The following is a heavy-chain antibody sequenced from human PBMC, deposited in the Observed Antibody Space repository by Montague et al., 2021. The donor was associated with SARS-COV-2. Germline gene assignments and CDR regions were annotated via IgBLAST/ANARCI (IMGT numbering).Heavy chain of an antibody. Sequence: PALVKPTQTPTLTCTFSGFSLSTSGMCVSWIRQPPGKALEWLALLDWDDNKYYSTSLKTRLTISKDTSKNQVLLTMTNMDPVDTATYYCARITTVVTLGYYYYYCMDVWGQGTTVTVSS. CDR1: GFSLSTSGMC. J-gene: IGHJ6*02. V-gene: IGHV2-70*01. CDR2: LDWDDNK. CDR3: ARITTVVTLGYYYYYCMDV. D-gene: IGHD4-23*01.